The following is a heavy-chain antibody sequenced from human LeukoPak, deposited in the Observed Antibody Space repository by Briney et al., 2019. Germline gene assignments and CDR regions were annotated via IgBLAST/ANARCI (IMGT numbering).Heavy chain of an antibody. D-gene: IGHD5/OR15-5a*01. CDR3: ARVGMSTLDV. V-gene: IGHV4-34*01. CDR2: INHSGST. CDR1: GGSFSSYY. Sequence: SETLSLTCAVYGGSFSSYYWNWIRQPPGKGLEWIGEINHSGSTNYNPSLKSRVTISVDTSKNQFSLKLSSVTAADTAVYYCARVGMSTLDVWGQGTTVTVSS. J-gene: IGHJ6*02.